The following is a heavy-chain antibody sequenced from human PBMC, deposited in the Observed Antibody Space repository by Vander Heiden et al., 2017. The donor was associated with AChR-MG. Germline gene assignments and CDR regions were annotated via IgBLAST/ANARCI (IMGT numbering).Heavy chain of an antibody. CDR2: ISYDGSNK. V-gene: IGHV3-30*18. Sequence: QVQLVESGRGWVQPGSSLRTSCSAFGFTFSSYGMHGVRQAPGKGLEWVAVISYDGSNKYYADSVKGRFTISRDNSKNTLYLQMNSLRAEDTAVYYCANLYYYGMDVWGQGTTVTVSS. CDR1: GFTFSSYG. CDR3: ANLYYYGMDV. J-gene: IGHJ6*02.